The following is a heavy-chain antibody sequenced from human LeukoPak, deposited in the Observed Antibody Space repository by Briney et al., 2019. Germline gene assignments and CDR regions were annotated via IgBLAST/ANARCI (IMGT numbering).Heavy chain of an antibody. J-gene: IGHJ4*02. D-gene: IGHD1-26*01. Sequence: SETLSLTCTVSGASISSTSYYWGWIRQPPGKGPEWIGSIYFSGSTHYNPSLQSRVTMSVDTSKNQFSLKLSSVTAADTAMYYCARRTGSYYGRFDYWGQGTLVTVSS. CDR2: IYFSGST. V-gene: IGHV4-39*07. CDR1: GASISSTSYY. CDR3: ARRTGSYYGRFDY.